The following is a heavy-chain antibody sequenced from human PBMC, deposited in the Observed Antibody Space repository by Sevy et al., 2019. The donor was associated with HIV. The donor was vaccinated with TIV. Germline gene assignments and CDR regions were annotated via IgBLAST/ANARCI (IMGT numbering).Heavy chain of an antibody. D-gene: IGHD3-16*01. CDR2: ISSSGDTI. CDR3: ARDHEKDGELGDYYYYAMDV. J-gene: IGHJ6*02. Sequence: GGSLRLSCAASGFSISDYYMSWIRQAPGKGLQWISYISSSGDTIYYADSVKGRFTIYRDNAKNSLYLQLNSLRAEDTAVYYCARDHEKDGELGDYYYYAMDVWGRGTTVTVSS. CDR1: GFSISDYY. V-gene: IGHV3-11*01.